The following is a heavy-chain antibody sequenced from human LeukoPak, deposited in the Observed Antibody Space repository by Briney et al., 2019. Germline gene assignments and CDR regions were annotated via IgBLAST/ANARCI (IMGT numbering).Heavy chain of an antibody. D-gene: IGHD5-18*01. CDR3: ESRGYSYGYDY. Sequence: GGTLRLSCAASGFTFSSYGMSWVRQAPGKGLEWVSAISGSGGSTYYADSVKGRFTISRDNSKNTLYLQMNSLRAEDTAVYYCESRGYSYGYDYWGQGTLVTVSS. V-gene: IGHV3-23*01. CDR2: ISGSGGST. CDR1: GFTFSSYG. J-gene: IGHJ4*02.